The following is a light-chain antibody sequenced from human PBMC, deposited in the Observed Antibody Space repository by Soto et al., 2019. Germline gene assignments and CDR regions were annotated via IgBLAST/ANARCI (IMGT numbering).Light chain of an antibody. V-gene: IGKV3-15*01. CDR3: QQYNNWPPKT. Sequence: EIVMTQSPATLSVSPWERATLSCRASQSVSSNLAWYQQKPGQAPRLLIYGASTRATGIPARFSGSGSGTEFTLTIGSLQSEDFAVYYCQQYNNWPPKTFGQGTKVDIK. CDR2: GAS. CDR1: QSVSSN. J-gene: IGKJ1*01.